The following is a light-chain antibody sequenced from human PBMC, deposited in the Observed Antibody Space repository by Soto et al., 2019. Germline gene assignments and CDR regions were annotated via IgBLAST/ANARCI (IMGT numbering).Light chain of an antibody. J-gene: IGKJ2*01. Sequence: EVVMTQSPATLSVSQGDRVSLSCRASQSVYNDLAWIQQRPGQAPRLLIYSASSRATGIPDRFSGSGSGTEFTHTISSLQSEDVAVYYCQQYNNWPPYTFGQGTKLEIK. V-gene: IGKV3-15*01. CDR1: QSVYND. CDR2: SAS. CDR3: QQYNNWPPYT.